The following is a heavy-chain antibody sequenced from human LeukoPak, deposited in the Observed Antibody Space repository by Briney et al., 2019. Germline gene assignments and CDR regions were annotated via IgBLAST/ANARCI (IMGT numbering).Heavy chain of an antibody. CDR2: IYYSGST. CDR1: GGSIRISTYY. D-gene: IGHD3-22*01. J-gene: IGHJ5*02. V-gene: IGHV4-39*01. Sequence: PSETLSLTCTVSGGSIRISTYYWGWIRQPPGKGLEWIGSIYYSGSTYYNPSLKSRVTISADTSKNQFSLKLSSVTAADTAVYYCARHAGGKTWLFVPLNWFDPWGQGSLVTVSS. CDR3: ARHAGGKTWLFVPLNWFDP.